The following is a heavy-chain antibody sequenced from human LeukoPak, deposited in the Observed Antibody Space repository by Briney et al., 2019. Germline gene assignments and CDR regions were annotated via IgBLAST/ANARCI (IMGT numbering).Heavy chain of an antibody. J-gene: IGHJ4*02. Sequence: PGESLKISCQGSGYTFSTYSIGWVRQKPGQGLEWMGMLYPGGSVTRYSPSFQGQVTISADKSINTAYLQWSSLKASDTAMYYCARGETFGEPGNDYWGQGTQVTVSS. V-gene: IGHV5-51*01. D-gene: IGHD3-10*01. CDR2: LYPGGSVT. CDR1: GYTFSTYS. CDR3: ARGETFGEPGNDY.